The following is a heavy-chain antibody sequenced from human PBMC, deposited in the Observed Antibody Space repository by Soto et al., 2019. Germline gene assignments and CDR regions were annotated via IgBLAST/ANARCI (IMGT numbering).Heavy chain of an antibody. CDR3: AKNQGVELVPLATVDWFDP. CDR1: GFIFENFV. Sequence: GGSLILSCAASGFIFENFVMSLVRQAPGKGLEWISSISGSGFKKYYADSVKGRFTISRDNSKSTVYLELNNLSAEDTAVYHCAKNQGVELVPLATVDWFDPWGQGSVVTVSS. V-gene: IGHV3-23*01. CDR2: ISGSGFKK. J-gene: IGHJ5*02. D-gene: IGHD1-26*01.